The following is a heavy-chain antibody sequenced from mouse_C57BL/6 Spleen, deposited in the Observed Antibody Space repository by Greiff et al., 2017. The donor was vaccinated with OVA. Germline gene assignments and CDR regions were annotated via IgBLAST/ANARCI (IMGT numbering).Heavy chain of an antibody. J-gene: IGHJ1*03. CDR2: ISSGSSTI. CDR1: GFTFSDYG. Sequence: EVQGVESGGGLVKPGGSLKLSCAASGFTFSDYGMHWVRQAPEKGLEWVAYISSGSSTIYYADTVKGRFTISRDNAKNTLFLQMTSLRSEDTAMYYCARRGSSYGSSYWYFDVWGTGTTVTVSS. CDR3: ARRGSSYGSSYWYFDV. D-gene: IGHD1-1*01. V-gene: IGHV5-17*01.